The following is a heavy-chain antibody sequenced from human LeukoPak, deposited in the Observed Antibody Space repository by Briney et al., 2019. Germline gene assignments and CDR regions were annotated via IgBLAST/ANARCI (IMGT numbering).Heavy chain of an antibody. Sequence: PSETLSLTCTVSGGSISSYYWSWIRQPAGKGLEWIGRIYTSGSTNYNPSLKSRVTISVDTSKNQFSLKLSSVTAADTAVYYCARAYPRRVIHYYYYYMDVWGKGTTVTVSS. J-gene: IGHJ6*03. D-gene: IGHD3-22*01. CDR1: GGSISSYY. V-gene: IGHV4-4*07. CDR3: ARAYPRRVIHYYYYYMDV. CDR2: IYTSGST.